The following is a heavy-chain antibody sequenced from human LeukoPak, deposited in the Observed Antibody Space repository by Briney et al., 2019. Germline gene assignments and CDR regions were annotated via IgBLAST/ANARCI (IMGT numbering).Heavy chain of an antibody. V-gene: IGHV1-18*01. D-gene: IGHD3-22*01. CDR2: ISAYNGNT. CDR3: AREVGYDSSGYYYEPTAFDY. CDR1: GYTFTSYG. Sequence: ASVEVSCKASGYTFTSYGISWVRQAPGQGLEWMGWISAYNGNTNYAQKLQGRVTMTTDTSTSTAYMELRSLRSDDTAVYYCAREVGYDSSGYYYEPTAFDYWGQGTLVTVSS. J-gene: IGHJ4*02.